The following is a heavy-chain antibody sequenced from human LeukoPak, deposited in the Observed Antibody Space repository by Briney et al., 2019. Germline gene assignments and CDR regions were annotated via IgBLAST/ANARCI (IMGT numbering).Heavy chain of an antibody. Sequence: KAGESLKISCKGSGYSFTSYWIGWVRQMPGKGLEWMGIIYPGDSDTRYSPSFQGQVTISADKSISTAYLQWSSLKASDTAMYYCARLLDGYNLYYYYGMDVWGQGTTVTVSS. CDR1: GYSFTSYW. CDR2: IYPGDSDT. J-gene: IGHJ6*02. V-gene: IGHV5-51*01. CDR3: ARLLDGYNLYYYYGMDV. D-gene: IGHD5-24*01.